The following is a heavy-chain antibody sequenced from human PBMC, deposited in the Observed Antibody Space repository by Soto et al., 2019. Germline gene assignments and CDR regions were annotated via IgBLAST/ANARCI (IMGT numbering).Heavy chain of an antibody. CDR1: GGSISSGDYY. CDR2: IYYSGST. J-gene: IGHJ4*02. Sequence: GPGPRVSSETLSLTCTVSGGSISSGDYYWSWIRQPPGKGPEWIGYIYYSGSTYYNPSLKSRVTISVDTSKNQFSLKLSSVTAADTAVYYCARAKQQLSDFDYWGQGTLVTVS. D-gene: IGHD6-13*01. V-gene: IGHV4-30-4*01. CDR3: ARAKQQLSDFDY.